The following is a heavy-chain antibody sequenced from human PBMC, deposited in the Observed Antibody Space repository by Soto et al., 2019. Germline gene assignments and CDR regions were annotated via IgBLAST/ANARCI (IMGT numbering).Heavy chain of an antibody. D-gene: IGHD6-19*01. CDR1: GFTFNIYA. V-gene: IGHV3-23*01. CDR2: ISGGGGTT. Sequence: EVRLLESGGGLVQPGGSLRLSCAASGFTFNIYAMNWVRQAPGKGLEWVSSISGGGGTTYYADSMKGRFTISRDNSKNTRFLQMSSLRAEDTAVYYCAKGRGDNSGRRAYDYWGQGTLVTVSS. J-gene: IGHJ4*02. CDR3: AKGRGDNSGRRAYDY.